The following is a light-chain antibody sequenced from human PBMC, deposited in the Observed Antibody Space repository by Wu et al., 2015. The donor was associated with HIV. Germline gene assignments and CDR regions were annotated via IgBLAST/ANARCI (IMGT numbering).Light chain of an antibody. CDR2: DAS. CDR1: HDIINS. J-gene: IGKJ5*01. V-gene: IGKV1-13*02. Sequence: AIQLTQSPSSLSASVGDRVTITCRTSHDIINSLAWYQLNPGKVPKVLIFDASSLESGVPSRFSGSGSGTDFSLTISNLQPEDSATYYCQQFNSYPLTFGQGTRLEIK. CDR3: QQFNSYPLT.